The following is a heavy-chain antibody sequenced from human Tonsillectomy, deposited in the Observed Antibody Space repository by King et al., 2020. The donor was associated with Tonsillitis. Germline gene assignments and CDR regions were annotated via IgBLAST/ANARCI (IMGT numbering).Heavy chain of an antibody. CDR1: GGSMSSYY. CDR3: ARGGRGVLVKAVDY. J-gene: IGHJ4*02. V-gene: IGHV4-59*01. D-gene: IGHD2-8*02. CDR2: IYYSGST. Sequence: QLQESGPGLVKPSETLSLTCTVSGGSMSSYYWSWIRQPPGKGLEWIGYIYYSGSTNYNPSLKSRVTISIDTSKTQFSLKVNSVTAADTAVDYCARGGRGVLVKAVDYWGQGTLVTVSS.